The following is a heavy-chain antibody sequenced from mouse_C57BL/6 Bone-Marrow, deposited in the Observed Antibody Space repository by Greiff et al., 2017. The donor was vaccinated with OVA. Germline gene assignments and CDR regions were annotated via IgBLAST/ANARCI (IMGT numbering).Heavy chain of an antibody. V-gene: IGHV1-76*01. CDR2: IYPGSGNT. CDR1: GYTFTDYY. Sequence: VQLVESGAELVRPGASVKLSCKASGYTFTDYYINWVKQRPGQGLEWIARIYPGSGNTYYNEKFKGKATLTAEKSSSTAYMQLSSLTSEDSAVYFCARGDYYGSSHYFDYWGQGTTLTVSS. J-gene: IGHJ2*01. CDR3: ARGDYYGSSHYFDY. D-gene: IGHD1-1*01.